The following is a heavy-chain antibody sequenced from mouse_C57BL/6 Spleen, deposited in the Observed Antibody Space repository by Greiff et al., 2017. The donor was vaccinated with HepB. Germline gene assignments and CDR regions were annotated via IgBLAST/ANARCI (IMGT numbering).Heavy chain of an antibody. CDR3: ARDYGSSYWYFDV. V-gene: IGHV1-72*01. CDR1: GYTFTSYW. CDR2: IDPNSGGT. D-gene: IGHD1-1*01. Sequence: QVQLQQPGAELVKPGASVKLSCKASGYTFTSYWMHWVKQRPGRGLEWIGSIDPNSGGTKYNEKFKSKATLTVYKTSSTAYMQISSLTSEDSAVYYCARDYGSSYWYFDVWGTGTTVTVSS. J-gene: IGHJ1*03.